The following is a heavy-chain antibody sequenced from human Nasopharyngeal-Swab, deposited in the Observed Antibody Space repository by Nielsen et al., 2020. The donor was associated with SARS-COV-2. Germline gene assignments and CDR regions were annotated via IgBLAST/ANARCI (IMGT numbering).Heavy chain of an antibody. CDR3: ASGLAYYDILTGYQYDAFDI. J-gene: IGHJ3*02. V-gene: IGHV4-39*07. Sequence: LAMVGSIYYSGSTYYNPSLKSRVTISVDTSKNQFSLKLSSVTAADTAVYYCASGLAYYDILTGYQYDAFDIWGQGTMVTVSS. D-gene: IGHD3-9*01. CDR2: IYYSGST.